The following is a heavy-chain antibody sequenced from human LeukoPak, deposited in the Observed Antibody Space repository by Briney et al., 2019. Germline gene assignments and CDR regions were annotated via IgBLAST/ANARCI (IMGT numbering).Heavy chain of an antibody. CDR2: ISTSSNRI. CDR1: GFTFSSYG. CDR3: ARVSAPGTSGWYFGY. D-gene: IGHD6-19*01. V-gene: IGHV3-48*02. J-gene: IGHJ4*02. Sequence: HSGGSLRLSCAASGFTFSSYGMNWVRQAPGKGLEWVSYISTSSNRIDYADSVKGRFTMSRDNAKNLLYLQMNSLRDEDTAMYYCARVSAPGTSGWYFGYWGQGTLVTVSS.